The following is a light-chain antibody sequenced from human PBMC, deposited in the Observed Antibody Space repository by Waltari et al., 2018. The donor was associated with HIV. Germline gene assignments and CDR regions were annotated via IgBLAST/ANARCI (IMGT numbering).Light chain of an antibody. CDR3: QAWDKTVV. CDR2: QHN. V-gene: IGLV3-1*01. Sequence: YGLTQAPSVSVSPGQTAYISCSGAELGDKYASGYQHKPGQSPVLVIYQHNKRPSGVPDRFSGSNSGNTATLAISGTEAMDEADYYCQAWDKTVVFGGGTKLTV. CDR1: ELGDKY. J-gene: IGLJ2*01.